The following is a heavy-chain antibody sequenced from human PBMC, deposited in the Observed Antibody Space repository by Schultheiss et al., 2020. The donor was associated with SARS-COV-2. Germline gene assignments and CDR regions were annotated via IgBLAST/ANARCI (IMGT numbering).Heavy chain of an antibody. CDR2: INPNSGGT. Sequence: ASVKVSCKASGYTFTGYYMHWVRQAPGQGLEWMGWINPNSGGTNYAQKFQGWVTMTRDTSISTAYMELSRLRSDDTAVYYCARDQHIVVVTASPLPGDWGQGTLVTVSS. D-gene: IGHD2-21*02. CDR1: GYTFTGYY. CDR3: ARDQHIVVVTASPLPGD. J-gene: IGHJ4*02. V-gene: IGHV1-2*04.